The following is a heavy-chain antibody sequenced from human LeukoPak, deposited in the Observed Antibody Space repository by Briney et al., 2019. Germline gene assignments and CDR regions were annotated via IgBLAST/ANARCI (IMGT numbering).Heavy chain of an antibody. V-gene: IGHV4-61*02. CDR1: GGSISSGTNY. J-gene: IGHJ6*03. CDR3: ARETLAPYYMDV. CDR2: IYTSVST. Sequence: SQTLSLTCTVSGGSISSGTNYWSWIRQPAGEGLEWIGRIYTSVSTYYNPSLKGRVTISIDTSKTQFSLKLTSVTAADTAVYYCARETLAPYYMDVWGKGTTVTVSS.